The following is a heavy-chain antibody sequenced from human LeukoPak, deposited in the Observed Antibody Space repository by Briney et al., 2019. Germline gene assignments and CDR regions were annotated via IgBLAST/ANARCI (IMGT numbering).Heavy chain of an antibody. CDR2: TYYRSKWYN. Sequence: SQTLSLTCVISGDSVSSSSAGWTWIRQSPSRGLEWLGRTYYRSKWYNDYALSVKSRIVINPDTSKNQFSLQLTSVTPEDTAVYYCARAGSDWELDYWGQGTLVTVSS. J-gene: IGHJ4*02. CDR1: GDSVSSSSAG. CDR3: ARAGSDWELDY. V-gene: IGHV6-1*01. D-gene: IGHD2-21*02.